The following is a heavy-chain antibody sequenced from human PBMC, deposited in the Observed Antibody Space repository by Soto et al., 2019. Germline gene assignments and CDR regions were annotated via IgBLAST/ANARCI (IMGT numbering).Heavy chain of an antibody. CDR1: GYTFTSYG. Sequence: ASVKVSCKTSGYTFTSYGISWVRQAPGQGPELMGLISPYNGDTIYARKFQGRVIVTADTATRTVYLELRSLRSDDTAVYYCVRDASSGYRGWWDPWGQGTLVTVSS. CDR3: VRDASSGYRGWWDP. V-gene: IGHV1-18*01. J-gene: IGHJ5*02. D-gene: IGHD6-25*01. CDR2: ISPYNGDT.